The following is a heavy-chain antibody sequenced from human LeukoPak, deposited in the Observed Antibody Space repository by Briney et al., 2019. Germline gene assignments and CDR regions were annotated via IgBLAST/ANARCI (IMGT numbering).Heavy chain of an antibody. V-gene: IGHV3-48*04. CDR2: ISSGSANI. Sequence: GGPLRLSCPASGFIFSTYTMNWFRQAPGKGLEWISSISSGSANIYYADSVKGRFTISRDNGKDSLFLQMNSLRAEDTAVYYCARGLAVDEYWGQGTLVTVSS. D-gene: IGHD6-19*01. J-gene: IGHJ4*02. CDR1: GFIFSTYT. CDR3: ARGLAVDEY.